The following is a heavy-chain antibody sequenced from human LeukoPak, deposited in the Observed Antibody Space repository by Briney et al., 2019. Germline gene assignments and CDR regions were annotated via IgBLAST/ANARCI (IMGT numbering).Heavy chain of an antibody. CDR2: ISSSSGTT. J-gene: IGHJ5*02. V-gene: IGHV3-48*01. CDR1: GFTFSSYS. Sequence: PGGSLRLSCAASGFTFSSYSMNWVRQAPGKGLEWVSYISSSSGTTYYADSVKGRFTISRDNAKNSLYLQMNSLRAEDTAVYYCASFDGSINQSWGQGTLVTVSS. D-gene: IGHD2-15*01. CDR3: ASFDGSINQS.